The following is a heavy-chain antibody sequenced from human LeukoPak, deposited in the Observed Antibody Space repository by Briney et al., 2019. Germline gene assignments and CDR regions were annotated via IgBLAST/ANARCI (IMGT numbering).Heavy chain of an antibody. Sequence: PGGSLRLSCAASGFTFSSYEMNWVRQAPGKGLEWVAVISYDGSNKYYADSVKGRFTISRDNSKNTLYLQMNSLRAEDTAVYYCARVRTSRWLQSGLVAFDIWGQGTMVTVSS. V-gene: IGHV3-30*03. D-gene: IGHD5-24*01. CDR2: ISYDGSNK. CDR1: GFTFSSYE. CDR3: ARVRTSRWLQSGLVAFDI. J-gene: IGHJ3*02.